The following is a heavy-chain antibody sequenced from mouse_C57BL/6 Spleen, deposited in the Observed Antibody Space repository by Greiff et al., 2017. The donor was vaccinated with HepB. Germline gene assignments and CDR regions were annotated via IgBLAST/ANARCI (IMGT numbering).Heavy chain of an antibody. J-gene: IGHJ1*03. Sequence: VQLKESGAELAKPGASVKLSCKASGYTFTSYWMHWVNQRPGQGLEWIGYINPSSGYTKYNQKFKDKATLTADKSSSTAYMQLSSLTYEDSAVYYCARDYGSPEWYFSVWGTGTTVTVSS. CDR2: INPSSGYT. D-gene: IGHD1-1*01. CDR3: ARDYGSPEWYFSV. CDR1: GYTFTSYW. V-gene: IGHV1-7*01.